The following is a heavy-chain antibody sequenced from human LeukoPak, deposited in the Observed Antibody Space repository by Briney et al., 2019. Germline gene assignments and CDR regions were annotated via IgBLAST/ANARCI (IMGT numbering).Heavy chain of an antibody. J-gene: IGHJ4*02. D-gene: IGHD6-19*01. CDR3: AKSSSAWISPFDY. CDR2: ISYDGSNK. Sequence: PGGSLRLSCAASGFSFSYYGIPWVRQAPGKGLEWVAVISYDGSNKYYADSVKGRFTISRDNSKNTLYLQMNSLRTDDTAVYYCAKSSSAWISPFDYWGQGTLVTVSS. CDR1: GFSFSYYG. V-gene: IGHV3-30*18.